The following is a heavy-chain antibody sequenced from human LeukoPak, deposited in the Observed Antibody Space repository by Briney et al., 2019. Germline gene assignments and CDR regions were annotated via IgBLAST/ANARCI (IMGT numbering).Heavy chain of an antibody. D-gene: IGHD4-11*01. CDR2: INPNSGGT. CDR1: GYTLTGYY. V-gene: IGHV1-2*02. CDR3: ATTEGTGAFDI. J-gene: IGHJ3*02. Sequence: ASVTLSCTVSGYTLTGYYMHWVRQAPGQGLEWMGWINPNSGGTNYAEEVQGRVTMTRDTSISTAYMELSRLRSDDTAVYYCATTEGTGAFDIWGQGTMVSVSS.